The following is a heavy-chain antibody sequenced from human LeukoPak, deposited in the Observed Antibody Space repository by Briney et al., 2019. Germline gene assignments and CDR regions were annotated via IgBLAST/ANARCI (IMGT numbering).Heavy chain of an antibody. D-gene: IGHD3-16*01. CDR2: ISSSSSTI. J-gene: IGHJ4*02. CDR1: GFTFSSYW. V-gene: IGHV3-48*02. Sequence: RGGSLRLSCAASGFTFSSYWMSWVRQAPGKGLEWVSYISSSSSTIYYADSAKGRFTISRDNAKNSLYLQVNSLRDEDTAVYYCARLASMISFRSFDYWGQGTLVTVSS. CDR3: ARLASMISFRSFDY.